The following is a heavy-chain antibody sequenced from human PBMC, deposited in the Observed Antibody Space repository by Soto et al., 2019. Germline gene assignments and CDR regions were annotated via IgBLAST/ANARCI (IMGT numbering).Heavy chain of an antibody. Sequence: GGSLRLSCAASGFTFRNYAMNWVRQAPGKGLEWVSGISVSGGSTYYADSAKGRFTVSRDNSKNTVFLQMNSLRAEDTAVYFCAKGMYYYDSSGYRLFDYWGQGPLVTVYS. CDR2: ISVSGGST. J-gene: IGHJ4*02. CDR3: AKGMYYYDSSGYRLFDY. CDR1: GFTFRNYA. D-gene: IGHD3-22*01. V-gene: IGHV3-23*01.